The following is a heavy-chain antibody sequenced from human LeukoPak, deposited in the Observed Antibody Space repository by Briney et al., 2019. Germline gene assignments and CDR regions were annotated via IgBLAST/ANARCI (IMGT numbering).Heavy chain of an antibody. D-gene: IGHD6-13*01. V-gene: IGHV3-48*03. CDR2: ISSSGSTI. Sequence: GGSLRLSCAASGFTFSSFEMNWVRQAPGKGLEWVSYISSSGSTIYYADSVKGRFTISRDNAKNTLYLQMDSLRAEDTAVYYCAREAYSSDWYGPDYWGQGTLVTVS. CDR3: AREAYSSDWYGPDY. J-gene: IGHJ4*02. CDR1: GFTFSSFE.